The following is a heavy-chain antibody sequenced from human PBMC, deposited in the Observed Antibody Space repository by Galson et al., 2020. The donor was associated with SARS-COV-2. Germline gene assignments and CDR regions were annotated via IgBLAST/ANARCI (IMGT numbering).Heavy chain of an antibody. CDR3: AREDMLVTGVQGYNFWSGYYGSPAGLDH. J-gene: IGHJ4*02. CDR2: ISTYNGNT. V-gene: IGHV1-18*04. CDR1: GYTFTSYP. Sequence: ASVKVSCKTSGYTFTSYPITWVRQAPGQGLEYMGWISTYNGNTDYAQGLRGRVTLTRDTSTGTAYMELTSLRSDDTAVYYCAREDMLVTGVQGYNFWSGYYGSPAGLDHWGQGTQVAVSS. D-gene: IGHD3-3*01.